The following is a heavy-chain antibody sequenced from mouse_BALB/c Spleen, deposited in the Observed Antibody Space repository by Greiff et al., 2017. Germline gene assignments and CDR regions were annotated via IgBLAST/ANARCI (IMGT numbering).Heavy chain of an antibody. Sequence: EVKLMESGGGLVKPGGSLKLSCAASGFTFSSYAMSWVRQTPEKRLEWVASISSGGSTYYPDSVKGGFTISRDNARNILYLQMSSLRSEDTAMYYCARVYGYLYYFDYWGQGTTLTVSS. CDR2: ISSGGST. CDR1: GFTFSSYA. J-gene: IGHJ2*01. V-gene: IGHV5-6-5*01. CDR3: ARVYGYLYYFDY. D-gene: IGHD2-2*01.